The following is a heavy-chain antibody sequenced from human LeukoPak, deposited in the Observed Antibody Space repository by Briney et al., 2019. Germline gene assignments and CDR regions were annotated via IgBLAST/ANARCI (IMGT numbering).Heavy chain of an antibody. J-gene: IGHJ4*02. CDR3: ARGPNTARVY. CDR1: GGSFSGYY. Sequence: SETLSLTCAVYGGSFSGYYWSWIRQPPGKGLEWIGEINHSGSTNYDPSLKSRVTISVDTSKNQFSLKLSSVTAADTAVYYCARGPNTARVYWGQGTLVTVSS. D-gene: IGHD5-18*01. CDR2: INHSGST. V-gene: IGHV4-34*01.